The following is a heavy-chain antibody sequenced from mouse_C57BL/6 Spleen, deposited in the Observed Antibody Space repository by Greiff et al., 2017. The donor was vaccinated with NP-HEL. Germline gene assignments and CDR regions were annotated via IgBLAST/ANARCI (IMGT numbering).Heavy chain of an antibody. V-gene: IGHV5-16*01. D-gene: IGHD4-1*01. Sequence: DVMLVESEGGLVQPGSSMKLSCTASGFTFSDYYMAWVRQVPEKGLEWVANINYDGSSTYYLDSLKSRFIISIDNAKNILYLQMSMLKSEDTATYYCARDLGSWYFDVWGTGTTVTVSS. CDR3: ARDLGSWYFDV. CDR1: GFTFSDYY. J-gene: IGHJ1*03. CDR2: INYDGSST.